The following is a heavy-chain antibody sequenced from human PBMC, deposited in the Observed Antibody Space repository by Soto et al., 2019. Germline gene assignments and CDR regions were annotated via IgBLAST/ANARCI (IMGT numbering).Heavy chain of an antibody. CDR2: LSSGGGTT. CDR1: GFVFNNYA. Sequence: GGSLRLSCAASGFVFNNYAMSWVRQAPGKGLEWVATLSSGGGTTYYTDSVKGRFTIPRDNSMNLLYLQMNSLRADDTAVYYCAKDGDWYDFSTGYYSRGNYFDYWGQGTLVTVSS. CDR3: AKDGDWYDFSTGYYSRGNYFDY. V-gene: IGHV3-23*01. J-gene: IGHJ4*02. D-gene: IGHD3-3*01.